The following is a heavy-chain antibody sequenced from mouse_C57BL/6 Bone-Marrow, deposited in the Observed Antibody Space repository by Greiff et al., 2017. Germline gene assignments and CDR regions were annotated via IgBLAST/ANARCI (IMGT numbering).Heavy chain of an antibody. J-gene: IGHJ1*03. Sequence: DVMLVESGGGLVQPGGSLSLSCAASGFTFTDYYMSWVRQPPGKALEWLGFIRNKANGYTTEYSASVKGRFTISRDNSQSILYLQMNALRAEDRATDCGARYNGGDYGYFDVWGTGTTVTVSS. D-gene: IGHD2-13*01. CDR3: ARYNGGDYGYFDV. V-gene: IGHV7-3*01. CDR2: IRNKANGYTT. CDR1: GFTFTDYY.